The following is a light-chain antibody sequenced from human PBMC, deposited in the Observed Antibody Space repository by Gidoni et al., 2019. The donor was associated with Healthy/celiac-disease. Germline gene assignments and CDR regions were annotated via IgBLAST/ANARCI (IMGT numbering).Light chain of an antibody. J-gene: IGKJ1*01. CDR3: QQYGSSPRT. Sequence: EIVLTQSPGTLSLSPGERDTLSCRASPSVSSRYLAWYQQKPGQAPRLLIYGASSRATGIPDRFSGSGSGTDVTRTSSRLEPEDLAVYYWQQYGSSPRTFXQXTKVEIK. V-gene: IGKV3-20*01. CDR1: PSVSSRY. CDR2: GAS.